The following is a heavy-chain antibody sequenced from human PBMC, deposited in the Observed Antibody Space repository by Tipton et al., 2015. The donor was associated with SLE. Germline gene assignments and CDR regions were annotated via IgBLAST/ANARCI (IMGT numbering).Heavy chain of an antibody. J-gene: IGHJ4*02. CDR3: ASLERYSGYDWHFDY. CDR2: SYIGGGGT. Sequence: GSLRLSCAASGFDFVDSAIHWVRQAPGKGLEWVAVSYIGGGGTAYADSVKGRFTISRDSSENTLFLQMNSLRAEDTAVYYCASLERYSGYDWHFDYWGQGTLVTVSS. CDR1: GFDFVDSA. V-gene: IGHV3-NL1*01. D-gene: IGHD5-12*01.